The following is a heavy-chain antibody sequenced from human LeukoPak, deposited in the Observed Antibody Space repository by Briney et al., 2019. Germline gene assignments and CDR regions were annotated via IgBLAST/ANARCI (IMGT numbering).Heavy chain of an antibody. CDR1: GGSISSYY. CDR2: TYYSGST. V-gene: IGHV4-59*01. CDR3: ARDVSGAGTRRAFDI. J-gene: IGHJ3*02. Sequence: PSETLSLTCSVSGGSISSYYWSWIRQTPEKGLEWIGYTYYSGSTNYNPSLQSRVTISVDTSKDQFSLKLNSVTAADTAVYYCARDVSGAGTRRAFDIWGQGTMVTVSS. D-gene: IGHD6-13*01.